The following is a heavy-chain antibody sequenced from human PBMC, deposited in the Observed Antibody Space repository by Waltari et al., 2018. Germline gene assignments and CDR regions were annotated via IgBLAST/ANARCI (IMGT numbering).Heavy chain of an antibody. Sequence: QLQLQESGPGLVKPSETLSLTCTVSGGSISSSSYYWGWIRQPPGKGLEWIGSIYYSGSTYYNPSLKSRVTISVDTSKNQFSLKLSSVTAADTAVYYCARDFRYDSSGYYYERGYWGQGTLVTVSS. CDR2: IYYSGST. V-gene: IGHV4-39*07. D-gene: IGHD3-22*01. CDR3: ARDFRYDSSGYYYERGY. J-gene: IGHJ4*02. CDR1: GGSISSSSYY.